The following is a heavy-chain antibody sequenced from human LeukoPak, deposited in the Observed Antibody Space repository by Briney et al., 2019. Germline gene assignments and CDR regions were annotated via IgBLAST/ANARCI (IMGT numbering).Heavy chain of an antibody. Sequence: SETLSLTCTVSGGSISSYYGSWIRQPPGKGLEWIGYIYYRGSTNYNPCLKSRVTISVDTSKNQYSLKLSSVTAADTAVYYCARGLGYFDYCRQGTLVTVSS. J-gene: IGHJ4*02. V-gene: IGHV4-59*01. CDR3: ARGLGYFDY. CDR2: IYYRGST. CDR1: GGSISSYY. D-gene: IGHD3-22*01.